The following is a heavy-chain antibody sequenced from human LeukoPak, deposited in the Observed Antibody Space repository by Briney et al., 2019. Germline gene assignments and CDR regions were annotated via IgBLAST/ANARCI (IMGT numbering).Heavy chain of an antibody. J-gene: IGHJ1*01. D-gene: IGHD6-13*01. CDR2: IKQDGSEK. CDR3: ASRIAAAGAEYFQH. V-gene: IGHV3-7*03. Sequence: GGSLRLSCAASGFTFSSYWMSWARQAPGKGLEWVANIKQDGSEKYYVDSVKGRFTISRDNAKNSLYLQMNSLRAEDTAVYYCASRIAAAGAEYFQHWGQGTLVTVSS. CDR1: GFTFSSYW.